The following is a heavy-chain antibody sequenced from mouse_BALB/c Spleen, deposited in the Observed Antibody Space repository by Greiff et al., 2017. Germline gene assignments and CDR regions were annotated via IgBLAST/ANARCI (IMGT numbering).Heavy chain of an antibody. Sequence: EVMLVESGGGLVKPGGSLKLSCAASGFTFSSYAMSWVRQTPEKRLEWVASISSGGSTYYPDSVKGRFTISRDNARNILYLQMSSLRSEDTAMYYCAYVRYAYWGQGTLVTVSA. CDR3: AYVRYAY. J-gene: IGHJ3*01. CDR1: GFTFSSYA. V-gene: IGHV5-6-5*01. CDR2: ISSGGST. D-gene: IGHD1-1*01.